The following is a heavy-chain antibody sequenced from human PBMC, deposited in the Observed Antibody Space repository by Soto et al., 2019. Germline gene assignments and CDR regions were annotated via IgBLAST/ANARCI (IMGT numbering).Heavy chain of an antibody. J-gene: IGHJ1*01. D-gene: IGHD3-16*01. CDR2: IKDDGSDI. V-gene: IGHV3-7*01. CDR3: ATTLTTSAEYFQH. CDR1: GFIFRNYW. Sequence: GGSLRLSCAASGFIFRNYWMSWVRQAPGKGLEWVAHIKDDGSDIHYVDSVKDRFTIPRDNAKSSLILQMNSLRTEDTAVYYCATTLTTSAEYFQHWGQGTPVTVSS.